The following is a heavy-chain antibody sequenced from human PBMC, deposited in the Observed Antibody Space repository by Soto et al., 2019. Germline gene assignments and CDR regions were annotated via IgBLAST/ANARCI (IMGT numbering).Heavy chain of an antibody. Sequence: PSETLSLTCSVYGWSFSGYYWSWIRQPPGKGLEWIGEINHSGSTNYNPSLKSRVTISVDTSKNQFSLKLSSVTAADTAVYYCARLGYCSGGSCRLEGMDVWGQGTTVTVSS. CDR3: ARLGYCSGGSCRLEGMDV. J-gene: IGHJ6*02. D-gene: IGHD2-15*01. CDR1: GWSFSGYY. CDR2: INHSGST. V-gene: IGHV4-34*01.